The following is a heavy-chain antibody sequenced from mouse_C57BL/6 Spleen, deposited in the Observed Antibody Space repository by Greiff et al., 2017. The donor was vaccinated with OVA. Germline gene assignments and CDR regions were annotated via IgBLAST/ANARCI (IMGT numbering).Heavy chain of an antibody. CDR3: ARHDGYYWYCDV. Sequence: DGKLVESGGGLVQPGGSLSLSCAASGFTFTDYYMSWVRQPPGKALEWLGFIRNKANGYTTEYSASVKGRFTISRDNSQSILYLQMNALRAEDSATYYCARHDGYYWYCDVWGTGTTVTVSS. D-gene: IGHD2-3*01. V-gene: IGHV7-3*01. CDR1: GFTFTDYY. CDR2: IRNKANGYTT. J-gene: IGHJ1*03.